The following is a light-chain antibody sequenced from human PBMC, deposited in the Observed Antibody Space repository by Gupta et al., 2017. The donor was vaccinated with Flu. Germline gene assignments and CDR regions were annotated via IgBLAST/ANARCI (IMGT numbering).Light chain of an antibody. Sequence: IPLTQSPSSLSASVGVRVTITCRASQGISMDLAWYQQRPGKAPNLLIYRASTLHTGVPSTFSGSGSGPAFTLTISSLKPDDFGTYYCRRFKDVRRTFGPGTNVDI. CDR2: RAS. CDR3: RRFKDVRRT. CDR1: QGISMD. J-gene: IGKJ3*01. V-gene: IGKV1-9*01.